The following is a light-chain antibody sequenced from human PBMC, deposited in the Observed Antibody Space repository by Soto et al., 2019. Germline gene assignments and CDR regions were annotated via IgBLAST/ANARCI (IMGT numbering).Light chain of an antibody. CDR2: GVS. CDR3: QQYGSSPRT. J-gene: IGKJ1*01. CDR1: QSVSSGY. Sequence: ETVLRHAPGSLCLPGGERGTLSFRASQSVSSGYLGWYQQKPDQAPRLLIYGVSSRATGIPNRFSGSGSGTAFTLTISSMEPEDFAVYCCQQYGSSPRTFGQGTKADIK. V-gene: IGKV3-20*01.